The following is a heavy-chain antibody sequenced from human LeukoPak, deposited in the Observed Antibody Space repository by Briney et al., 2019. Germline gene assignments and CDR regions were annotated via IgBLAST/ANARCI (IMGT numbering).Heavy chain of an antibody. CDR2: ISNDGTTT. Sequence: VWVSRISNDGTTTTYADSVKGRFTISRDNAKNALYLQMNSLRAEDTAVYYCATTPTVAENYWGQGTLVTVSS. D-gene: IGHD6-19*01. CDR3: ATTPTVAENY. J-gene: IGHJ4*02. V-gene: IGHV3-74*01.